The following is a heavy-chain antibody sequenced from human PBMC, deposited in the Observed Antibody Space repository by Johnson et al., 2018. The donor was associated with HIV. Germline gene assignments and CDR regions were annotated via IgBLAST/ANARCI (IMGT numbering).Heavy chain of an antibody. J-gene: IGHJ3*02. D-gene: IGHD3-10*01. V-gene: IGHV3-9*01. CDR1: GFTFDDYA. Sequence: VLLVESGGGLVQPGRSLRLSCAASGFTFDDYAMHWVRQAPGKGLEWVSGISWNSGSTGYADSVKGRFTISRDNAKNSLYLQMNSLRAEDTALYYCARDLYYGSGSSVAFDIWGQGTMVTVSS. CDR3: ARDLYYGSGSSVAFDI. CDR2: ISWNSGST.